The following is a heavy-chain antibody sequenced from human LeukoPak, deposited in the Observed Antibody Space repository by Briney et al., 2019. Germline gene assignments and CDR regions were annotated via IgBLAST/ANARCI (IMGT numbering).Heavy chain of an antibody. CDR2: IYYSGST. Sequence: SETLSLTCTVSGGSISSYYWSWIRQPPGKGLEWIGYIYYSGSTNYNPSLKSRVTISVDTSKNQFSLKLSSVTAAGTAVYYCARGVSVVAYYFDYWGQGTLVTVSS. J-gene: IGHJ4*02. CDR1: GGSISSYY. V-gene: IGHV4-59*01. D-gene: IGHD4-23*01. CDR3: ARGVSVVAYYFDY.